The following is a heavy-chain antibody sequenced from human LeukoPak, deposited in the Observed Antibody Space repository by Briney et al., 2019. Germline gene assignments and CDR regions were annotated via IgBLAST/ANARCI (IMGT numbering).Heavy chain of an antibody. D-gene: IGHD1-26*01. CDR1: GFTFSDYY. Sequence: GGSLRLSCAASGFTFSDYYMSWIRQAPGKGLEWVSAISGSGGSTYYADSVKGRFTISRDNSKNTLYLQMNSLRAEDTAVYYCAKVGATGNYFDYWGQGTLVTVSS. J-gene: IGHJ4*02. V-gene: IGHV3-23*01. CDR3: AKVGATGNYFDY. CDR2: ISGSGGST.